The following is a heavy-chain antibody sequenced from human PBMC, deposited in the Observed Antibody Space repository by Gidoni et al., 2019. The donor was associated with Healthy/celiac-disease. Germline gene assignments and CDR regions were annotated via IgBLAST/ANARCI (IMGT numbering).Heavy chain of an antibody. V-gene: IGHV1-69*17. CDR1: GRPFSSYA. J-gene: IGHJ5*02. CDR3: ARVLAAAAWFDP. D-gene: IGHD6-13*01. Sequence: QVQLVQPGAEVKKPGSSVKVSCKDSGRPFSSYAISWVRQAPGQGLEWMGGIIPIFGIANYAQKFQGRVTIAADKSTSTAYMELSSLRSEDTAVYYCARVLAAAAWFDPWGQGTLVTVSS. CDR2: IIPIFGIA.